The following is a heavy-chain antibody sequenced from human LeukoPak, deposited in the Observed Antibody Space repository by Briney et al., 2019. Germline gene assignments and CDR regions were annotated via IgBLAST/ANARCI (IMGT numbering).Heavy chain of an antibody. V-gene: IGHV3-7*01. CDR3: VRDGGVSGYDLLDY. CDR1: GSTCRKYW. D-gene: IGHD5-12*01. J-gene: IGHJ4*02. CDR2: INQDGSKE. Sequence: SLRHSYATSGSTCRKYWKTSVGQAPWKGMEWVAHINQDGSKEYYMDSVKARFTISRDNAKNSLSLQMNSLRAEDTAVYYCVRDGGVSGYDLLDYWGQGTLVTVSS.